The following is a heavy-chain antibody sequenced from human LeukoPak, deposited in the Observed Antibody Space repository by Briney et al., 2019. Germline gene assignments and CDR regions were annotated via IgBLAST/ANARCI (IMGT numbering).Heavy chain of an antibody. V-gene: IGHV1-2*02. CDR1: GYTFTSYG. CDR3: ARSNYYDSSGTGDY. Sequence: ASVKVSCKASGYTFTSYGISWVRQAPGQGLEWMGWSNPNTGGTKYAQKFQGRVTLTRDTSFSTAYMELSRLRSDDTAVYYCARSNYYDSSGTGDYWGQGTLVTVSS. D-gene: IGHD3-22*01. J-gene: IGHJ4*02. CDR2: SNPNTGGT.